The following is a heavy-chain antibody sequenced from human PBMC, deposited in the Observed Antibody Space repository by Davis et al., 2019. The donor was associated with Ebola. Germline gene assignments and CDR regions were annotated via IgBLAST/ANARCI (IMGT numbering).Heavy chain of an antibody. J-gene: IGHJ4*02. CDR2: INIGNGNT. D-gene: IGHD6-19*01. CDR1: GYTFTSYA. V-gene: IGHV1-3*04. CDR3: ARGGSRWLYDY. Sequence: ASVKVSCKASGYTFTSYAMNWVRQAPGQRLEWMGWINIGNGNTNYSPKFQGRVTITRDTSANTVYMELSSLRSEDTAVFYCARGGSRWLYDYWGQGTLVTVSS.